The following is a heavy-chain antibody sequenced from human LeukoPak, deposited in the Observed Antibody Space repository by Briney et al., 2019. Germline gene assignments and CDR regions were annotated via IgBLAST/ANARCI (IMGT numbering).Heavy chain of an antibody. D-gene: IGHD2-21*02. V-gene: IGHV4-39*01. CDR2: IYYSGSA. CDR3: ARRNYCGGDCFYYFDY. CDR1: GGSISSSSYY. J-gene: IGHJ4*02. Sequence: SETLSLTCTVSGGSISSSSYYWGWIRQPPGKGLEWIGSIYYSGSAYYNPSLKSRVTISVDTSKNQFSLKLSSVTAADTAVYYCARRNYCGGDCFYYFDYWGQGTLVTVSS.